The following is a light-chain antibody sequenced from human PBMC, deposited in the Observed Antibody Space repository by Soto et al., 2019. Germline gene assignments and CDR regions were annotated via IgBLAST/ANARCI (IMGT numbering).Light chain of an antibody. CDR1: TSDFGGSKY. Sequence: QSVLTQPASVSGSPGQSITISCTGATSDFGGSKYVSWYQHHPGQAPKLIIYEVSNRPSGVSHRFSGSKSGNTASLTISGLQAGDEAAYYCSAYAGSRDPVLFGGGTKVTVL. V-gene: IGLV2-14*01. CDR2: EVS. J-gene: IGLJ2*01. CDR3: SAYAGSRDPVL.